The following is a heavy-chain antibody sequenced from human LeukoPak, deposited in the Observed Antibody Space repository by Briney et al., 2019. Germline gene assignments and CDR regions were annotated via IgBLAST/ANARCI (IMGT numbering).Heavy chain of an antibody. Sequence: GGSLRLSCAASGFSFSSYWMSWVRQALGKGLEWVANMKRDGSEKYYVDSVKGRFTISRDNAKNSLFLQMNSLRAEDTAVYYCARGKDWFDTWGQGTLVTVSS. CDR3: ARGKDWFDT. CDR1: GFSFSSYW. CDR2: MKRDGSEK. V-gene: IGHV3-7*01. J-gene: IGHJ5*02.